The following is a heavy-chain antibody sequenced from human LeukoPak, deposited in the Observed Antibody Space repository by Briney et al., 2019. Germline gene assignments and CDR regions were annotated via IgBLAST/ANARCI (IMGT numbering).Heavy chain of an antibody. V-gene: IGHV3-30*04. J-gene: IGHJ4*02. CDR2: IRSDNSDT. CDR3: VNGESFYGDYGFDY. D-gene: IGHD4-17*01. Sequence: GGSLRLSCAASGFTFSSYAMHWVRQAPGKGLEWVASIRSDNSDTYYADSVKGRFTISRDNSKNTLYLQMNNLRVEDTAVFYCVNGESFYGDYGFDYWGQGTLVTVSS. CDR1: GFTFSSYA.